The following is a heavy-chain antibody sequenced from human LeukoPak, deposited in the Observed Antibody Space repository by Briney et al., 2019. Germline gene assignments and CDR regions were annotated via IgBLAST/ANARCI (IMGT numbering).Heavy chain of an antibody. D-gene: IGHD5-12*01. CDR3: ARVRTNSGLPDY. Sequence: SEALSLTCAVYGGSFSGYYWSWIRQPPGKGLEWIGEINHSGSTNYNPSLKSRVTISVDKSKNQFSLKLSSVTAADTAVYYCARVRTNSGLPDYWGQGTLVTVSS. CDR2: INHSGST. CDR1: GGSFSGYY. J-gene: IGHJ4*02. V-gene: IGHV4-34*01.